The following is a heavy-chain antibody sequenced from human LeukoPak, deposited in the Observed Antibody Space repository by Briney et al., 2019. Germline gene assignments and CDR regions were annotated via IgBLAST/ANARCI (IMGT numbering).Heavy chain of an antibody. CDR3: ARGLRSGSYSCWFDP. D-gene: IGHD1-26*01. Sequence: ASVKVSCKVSGYTLTELSMHWVRQAPGKGLEWMGGFDPEDGETIYAQKFQGRVTMTEDTSTDTAYMELSSLRSEDTAVYYCARGLRSGSYSCWFDPWGQGTLVTVSS. V-gene: IGHV1-24*01. J-gene: IGHJ5*02. CDR2: FDPEDGET. CDR1: GYTLTELS.